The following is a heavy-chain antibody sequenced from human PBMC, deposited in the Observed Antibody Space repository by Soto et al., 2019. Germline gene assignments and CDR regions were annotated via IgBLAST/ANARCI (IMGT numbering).Heavy chain of an antibody. CDR3: ARDLDYDFLSVRWFDP. CDR1: GYTFTSYY. D-gene: IGHD3-3*01. V-gene: IGHV1-46*01. J-gene: IGHJ5*02. Sequence: GASVKVSCKASGYTFTSYYMHWVRQAPGQGLEWMGIINPSGGSTSYAQKFQGRVTMTRDTSTSTVYMELSSLRSEDTAVYYCARDLDYDFLSVRWFDPWGQGTLVTVSS. CDR2: INPSGGST.